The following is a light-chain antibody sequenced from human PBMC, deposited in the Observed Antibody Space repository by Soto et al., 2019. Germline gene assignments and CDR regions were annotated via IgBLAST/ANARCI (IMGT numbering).Light chain of an antibody. CDR1: SSDVGAYKY. Sequence: QSALTQPPSASGSPGQSVTISCTGTSSDVGAYKYVSRYQQYPGKAPKLMIYEVSKRPSGVPDRFSGSKSGNTASLTVSGLQDEDEADYYCTSYVGSNIWVFGGGTKLTVL. CDR3: TSYVGSNIWV. J-gene: IGLJ3*02. CDR2: EVS. V-gene: IGLV2-8*01.